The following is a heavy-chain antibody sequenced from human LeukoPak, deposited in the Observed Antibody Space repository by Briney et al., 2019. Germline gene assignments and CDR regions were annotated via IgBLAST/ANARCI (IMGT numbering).Heavy chain of an antibody. CDR2: ISYDGSNK. CDR1: GFTFSSYG. Sequence: GGSLRLSCAASGFTFSSYGMHWVRQAPGKGLEWVAVISYDGSNKYYADSVKGRFTISRDNSKNTLYLQMSSLRAEDTAVYYCAKDGGSVDTAMVTVSVDYWGQGTLVTVSS. V-gene: IGHV3-30*18. D-gene: IGHD5-18*01. J-gene: IGHJ4*02. CDR3: AKDGGSVDTAMVTVSVDY.